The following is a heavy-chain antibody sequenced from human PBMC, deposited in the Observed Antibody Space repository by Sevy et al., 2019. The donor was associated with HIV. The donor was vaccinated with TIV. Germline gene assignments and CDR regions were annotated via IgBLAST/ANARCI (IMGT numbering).Heavy chain of an antibody. Sequence: GGSLRLSCAASGFTFRSYAMSWVRQAPGKGLEWVSAISGSGGSTYYADSVKGRFTISRDNSKNTLYLQMNSLRAEDTAVYYCAKGVVRGVIGDYYYRMDVWGQGTTVTVSS. CDR2: ISGSGGST. D-gene: IGHD3-10*01. J-gene: IGHJ6*02. CDR3: AKGVVRGVIGDYYYRMDV. CDR1: GFTFRSYA. V-gene: IGHV3-23*01.